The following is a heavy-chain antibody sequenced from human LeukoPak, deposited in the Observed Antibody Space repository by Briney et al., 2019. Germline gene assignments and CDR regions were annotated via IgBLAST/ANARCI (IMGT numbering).Heavy chain of an antibody. Sequence: PGGSLRLSCAASGFTFSTFAMSWVRQAPGKGLEWVSTIGNSAGYTYYADSVKGRFTISRDNSKNTLYLQMNSLRAGDTAVYYCAKVEGWELKGYYLDYWGQGILVTVSS. CDR1: GFTFSTFA. V-gene: IGHV3-23*01. CDR3: AKVEGWELKGYYLDY. D-gene: IGHD1-26*01. J-gene: IGHJ4*02. CDR2: IGNSAGYT.